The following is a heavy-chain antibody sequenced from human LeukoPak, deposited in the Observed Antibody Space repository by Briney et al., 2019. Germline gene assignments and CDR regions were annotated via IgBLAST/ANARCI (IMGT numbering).Heavy chain of an antibody. CDR3: ARDFSTGWFDP. CDR2: IIPILGIA. V-gene: IGHV1-69*04. CDR1: GGTFSSYA. Sequence: SVKVSCKASGGTFSSYATSWVRQAPGQGLEWMGRIIPILGIANYAQKFQGRVTITADKSTSTAYMELSSLRSEDTAVYYCARDFSTGWFDPWGQGTLVTVSS. J-gene: IGHJ5*02.